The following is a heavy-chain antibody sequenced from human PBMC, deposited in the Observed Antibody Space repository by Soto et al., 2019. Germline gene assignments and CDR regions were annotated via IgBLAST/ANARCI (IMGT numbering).Heavy chain of an antibody. J-gene: IGHJ6*02. V-gene: IGHV1-69*01. CDR2: IIPIFGTA. Sequence: QVQLVQSGAEVKKPGSSVKVSCKASGGTFSSYAISWVRQAPGQGLEWMGGIIPIFGTANYAQKFQGRVTITADESTSTDYMELSSLRSEDTAVYYCARSPRGVRTTHYYGMDVWGQGTTVTVSS. CDR1: GGTFSSYA. D-gene: IGHD3-10*01. CDR3: ARSPRGVRTTHYYGMDV.